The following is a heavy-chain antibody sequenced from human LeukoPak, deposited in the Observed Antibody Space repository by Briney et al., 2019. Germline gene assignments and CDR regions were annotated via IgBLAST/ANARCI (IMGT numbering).Heavy chain of an antibody. V-gene: IGHV3-30-3*01. D-gene: IGHD6-19*01. Sequence: GRSLRLSCAASGFTFSSYAMHWVRQAPGKGLEWVAVISYDGSNKYYADSVKGRFTISRDNSKNTLYLQMNSLRAEDTAVYYCASGIAVAGMREYYFDYWGQGTLVTVSS. CDR3: ASGIAVAGMREYYFDY. CDR1: GFTFSSYA. CDR2: ISYDGSNK. J-gene: IGHJ4*02.